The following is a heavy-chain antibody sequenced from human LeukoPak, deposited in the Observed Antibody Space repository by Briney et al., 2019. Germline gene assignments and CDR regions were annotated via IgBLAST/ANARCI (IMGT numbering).Heavy chain of an antibody. D-gene: IGHD6-19*01. CDR2: IRYDGTSQ. J-gene: IGHJ4*02. Sequence: PEGSLRLSCATSGFTLSIYGKHWVRQAPGKGLEWVAFIRYDGTSQYYTDSVKGRFTISRDNSMNTMYLQMNSLRVEDTAVYYCAKVGFGWYQIDYWGQGTLVTVSS. CDR3: AKVGFGWYQIDY. V-gene: IGHV3-30*02. CDR1: GFTLSIYG.